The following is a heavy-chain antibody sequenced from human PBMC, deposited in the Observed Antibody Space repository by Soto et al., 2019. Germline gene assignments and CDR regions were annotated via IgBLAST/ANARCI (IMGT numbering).Heavy chain of an antibody. J-gene: IGHJ4*02. V-gene: IGHV3-33*01. Sequence: QVQLVESGGGVVQPGRSLRLSCAASGFTFSSHGMHWVRQAPGKGLEWVAVIWYDGSNKYYTDSVKGRFTISRDNSKNTLYLQMNSLRVEDTAVYYCARVSGWGLLDYWGQGTLVTVSS. CDR3: ARVSGWGLLDY. D-gene: IGHD1-26*01. CDR2: IWYDGSNK. CDR1: GFTFSSHG.